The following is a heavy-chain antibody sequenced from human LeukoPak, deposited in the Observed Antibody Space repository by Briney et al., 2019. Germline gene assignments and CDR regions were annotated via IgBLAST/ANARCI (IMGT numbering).Heavy chain of an antibody. CDR2: ISWNSGSI. CDR1: GFTFDDYA. Sequence: GGSLRLPCAPSGFTFDDYAMHWVRQAPGRGLEWVSGISWNSGSIGYADSVKGRFTISRDNAKNSLYLQMNSLRAEDMALYYGAKDIGGDSSGPMGGAFDIWGQGTMVTVSS. CDR3: AKDIGGDSSGPMGGAFDI. V-gene: IGHV3-9*03. J-gene: IGHJ3*02. D-gene: IGHD3-22*01.